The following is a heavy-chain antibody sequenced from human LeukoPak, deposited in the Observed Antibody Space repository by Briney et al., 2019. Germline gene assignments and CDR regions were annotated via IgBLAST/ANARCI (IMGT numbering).Heavy chain of an antibody. V-gene: IGHV1-18*01. CDR1: GYTYTSYG. CDR2: ISAYNGNT. Sequence: ASVKVSCKASGYTYTSYGISWVRQAPGQGLEWMGWISAYNGNTNYAQKFQGRVTMTRDTSISTAYMELSRLRSDDTAVYYCARVGYGYGTVDNWFDPWGQGTLVTVSS. D-gene: IGHD5-18*01. J-gene: IGHJ5*02. CDR3: ARVGYGYGTVDNWFDP.